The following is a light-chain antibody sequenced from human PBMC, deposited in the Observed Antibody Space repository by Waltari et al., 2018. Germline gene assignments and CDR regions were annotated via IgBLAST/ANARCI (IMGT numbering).Light chain of an antibody. CDR3: QQYSINPLT. V-gene: IGKV1-5*03. CDR2: KGS. CDR1: QSISSW. Sequence: DIHMTQSPSTLSASVGDRVTITCRASQSISSWLAWYQQRPGKAPNLLIYKGSSLESGVPSRFSGSGSGTEFTLTISSLQPDDFATYYCQQYSINPLTFGGGTKLEI. J-gene: IGKJ4*01.